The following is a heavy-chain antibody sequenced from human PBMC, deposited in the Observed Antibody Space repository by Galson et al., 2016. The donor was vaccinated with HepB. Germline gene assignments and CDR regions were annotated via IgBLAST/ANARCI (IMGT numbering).Heavy chain of an antibody. CDR3: ARHEWPDDGFEI. CDR2: IYPGDSDT. V-gene: IGHV5-51*01. Sequence: QSGAEVKKPGESLKISCQGSGYIFINYWIACVRQMPGKGLEWMGIIYPGDSDTRYSPSFQGQVTISADKSSKTAYLQWNTLQASDTAIYYCARHEWPDDGFEIWGQGTMVTVSS. J-gene: IGHJ3*02. D-gene: IGHD3-3*01. CDR1: GYIFINYW.